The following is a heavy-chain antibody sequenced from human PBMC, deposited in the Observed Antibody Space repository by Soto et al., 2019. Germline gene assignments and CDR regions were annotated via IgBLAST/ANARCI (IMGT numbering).Heavy chain of an antibody. D-gene: IGHD3-10*01. V-gene: IGHV4-61*05. CDR1: GGSISSSSYY. CDR3: ATYGSGIDAFDI. CDR2: IYYSGST. J-gene: IGHJ3*02. Sequence: SETLSLTCTVSGGSISSSSYYWGWIRQPLGKGLEWIGYIYYSGSTNYNPSLKSRVTISVDTSKNQFSLKLSSVTAADTAVYYCATYGSGIDAFDIWGQGTMVTVSS.